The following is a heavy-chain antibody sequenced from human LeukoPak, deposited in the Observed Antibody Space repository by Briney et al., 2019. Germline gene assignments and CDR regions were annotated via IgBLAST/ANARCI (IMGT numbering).Heavy chain of an antibody. CDR2: INKDGIEK. V-gene: IGHV3-7*01. J-gene: IGHJ4*02. D-gene: IGHD2-2*03. CDR3: AKDGYCSSTSCYLVD. Sequence: GGSLRLSCVTSGFSFSSHWMSWVRQAPGKGLEWVAYINKDGIEKNFVDSVKGRFTISRDNAKNSLYLQMNSLRAEDTAVYYCAKDGYCSSTSCYLVDWGQGTLVTVSS. CDR1: GFSFSSHW.